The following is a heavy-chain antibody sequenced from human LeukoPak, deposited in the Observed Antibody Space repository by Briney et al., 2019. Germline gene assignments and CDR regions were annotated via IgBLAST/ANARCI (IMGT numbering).Heavy chain of an antibody. CDR1: GFAFSSYE. CDR2: ISSSGSTI. D-gene: IGHD4-17*01. J-gene: IGHJ4*02. CDR3: ARVSYGDYHVDY. V-gene: IGHV3-48*03. Sequence: PGGSLRLSCAASGFAFSSYEMNWVRQAPGKGLEWVSYISSSGSTIYYADFVKGRFTISRDNAKNSLYLQMNSLRAEDTAVYYCARVSYGDYHVDYWGRGTLVTVSS.